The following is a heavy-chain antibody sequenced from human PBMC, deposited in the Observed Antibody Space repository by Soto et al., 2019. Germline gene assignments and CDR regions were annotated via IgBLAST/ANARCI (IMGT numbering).Heavy chain of an antibody. CDR2: IYSGGST. D-gene: IGHD2-2*01. CDR3: ARDALGYCSSTSCYDAFDI. V-gene: IGHV3-66*01. CDR1: GFTVSSNY. J-gene: IGHJ3*02. Sequence: PGGSLRLSCAASGFTVSSNYMSWVRQAPGKGLEWVSVIYSGGSTYYADSVKGRFTISRDNSKNTLYLQMNSLRAEDTAVYYCARDALGYCSSTSCYDAFDIWGQGTMVTVSS.